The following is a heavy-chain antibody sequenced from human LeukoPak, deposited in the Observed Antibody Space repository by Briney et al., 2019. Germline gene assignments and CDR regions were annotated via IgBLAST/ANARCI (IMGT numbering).Heavy chain of an antibody. CDR2: IWYDGSNQ. V-gene: IGHV3-33*06. J-gene: IGHJ6*02. Sequence: GGSLRLSCAASGLTFRNYGMHWVRQAPGKGLEWVAVIWYDGSNQYYVDSVKGRFTVSRDNAKNTLYLQMNSLRGEDTAMYYCAKDGGYCTGGSCSNYYYYGMDVWGQGTTVTVS. D-gene: IGHD2-15*01. CDR1: GLTFRNYG. CDR3: AKDGGYCTGGSCSNYYYYGMDV.